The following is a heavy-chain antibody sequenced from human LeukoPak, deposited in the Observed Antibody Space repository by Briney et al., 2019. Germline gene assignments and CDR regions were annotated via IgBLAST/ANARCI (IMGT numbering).Heavy chain of an antibody. D-gene: IGHD6-6*01. V-gene: IGHV1-46*01. CDR2: INPSGGST. CDR3: ARDLTQYSSSSGYYYGMDV. Sequence: ASVKVSCKASGYTFTTYYMHWVRQAPGQGLEWMGIINPSGGSTSYAQKFQGRVTMTTDTSTSTVYMELSSLRSEDTAVYYYARDLTQYSSSSGYYYGMDVWGQGTTVTVSS. J-gene: IGHJ6*02. CDR1: GYTFTTYY.